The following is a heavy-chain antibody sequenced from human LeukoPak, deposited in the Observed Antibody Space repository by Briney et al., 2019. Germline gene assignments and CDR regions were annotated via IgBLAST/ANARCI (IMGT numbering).Heavy chain of an antibody. CDR1: GYTFTSYD. CDR2: MNPNSGNT. D-gene: IGHD1-26*01. CDR3: ARGPFDRTWAYGMDV. J-gene: IGHJ6*02. Sequence: ASVNVSCKASGYTFTSYDINWVRQATGQGLEWMGWMNPNSGNTGYAQKFQGRVTMTRNTSISTAYMELSSLRSEDTAVYYCARGPFDRTWAYGMDVWGQGTTVTVSS. V-gene: IGHV1-8*01.